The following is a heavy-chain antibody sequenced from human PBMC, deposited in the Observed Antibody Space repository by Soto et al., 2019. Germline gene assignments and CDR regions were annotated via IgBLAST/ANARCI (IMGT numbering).Heavy chain of an antibody. V-gene: IGHV3-23*01. J-gene: IGHJ4*02. Sequence: EVQLLESGGGLVQPGGSLRLSCAASGFIFSSYAMSWVRQAPGKGLEWVSAISGSGGSTYYADSVKGRFTISRDNSKNTLYLQMNSLRAEDTAVYYCAKGRGYCSSTSCYVGSDYWGQGTLVTVSS. CDR1: GFIFSSYA. CDR2: ISGSGGST. CDR3: AKGRGYCSSTSCYVGSDY. D-gene: IGHD2-2*01.